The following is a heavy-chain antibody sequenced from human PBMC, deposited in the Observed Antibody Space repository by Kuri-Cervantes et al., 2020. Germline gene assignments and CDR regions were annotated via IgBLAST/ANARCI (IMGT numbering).Heavy chain of an antibody. D-gene: IGHD1-26*01. Sequence: GEALKISCAASGFTFSCYGMHWVRQATGKGLEWVSAIGTAGDTYYPGSVKGRFTISRDNSKNTLYLQMNSLRAEDTAVYYCAKGLGSYFSSALQYWGQGTLVTVSS. CDR1: GFTFSCYG. J-gene: IGHJ4*02. V-gene: IGHV3-13*01. CDR2: IGTAGDT. CDR3: AKGLGSYFSSALQY.